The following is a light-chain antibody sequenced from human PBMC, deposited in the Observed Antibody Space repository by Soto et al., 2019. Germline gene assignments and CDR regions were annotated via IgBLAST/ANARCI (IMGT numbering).Light chain of an antibody. J-gene: IGLJ1*01. Sequence: QSALTQPASVSGSPGQSITITSTRTSSDVGSYNLVSWYQQHPGKAPKLMIYEVSKRPSGVSNRFSGSKSGNTASLTISGLQAEDEADYYCCSYAGSSTFYVFGTVTKVTVL. CDR1: SSDVGSYNL. CDR3: CSYAGSSTFYV. V-gene: IGLV2-23*02. CDR2: EVS.